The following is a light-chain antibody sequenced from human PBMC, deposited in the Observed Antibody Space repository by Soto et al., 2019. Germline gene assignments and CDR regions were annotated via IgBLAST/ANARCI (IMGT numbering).Light chain of an antibody. CDR1: STDVGEYNY. CDR3: SSFVGAPVI. CDR2: EVN. V-gene: IGLV2-8*01. Sequence: QSVLTQPPSASGSPGQSVTIPCAGTSTDVGEYNYVSWYQQHPGKVPKLIIFEVNKRPSGVPHRFSGSKSGDTASLTVCGLQAEDEADYYCSSFVGAPVIFGGGTKLTVL. J-gene: IGLJ2*01.